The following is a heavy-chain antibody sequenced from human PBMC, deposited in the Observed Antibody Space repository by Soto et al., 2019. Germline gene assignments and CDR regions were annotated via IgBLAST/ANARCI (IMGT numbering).Heavy chain of an antibody. CDR3: ARDSEDDDLDFYYYMDV. J-gene: IGHJ6*03. D-gene: IGHD3-3*01. CDR2: VWYDGSNK. V-gene: IGHV3-33*01. Sequence: QVQLVESGGGVVQPGRSLRLSCAASGFTFSSHGMHWVRQAPGKGLEWVAVVWYDGSNKYYADSVKGRFTISRDNSINTLYLQINTLTADDTAVYYCARDSEDDDLDFYYYMDVWGKGTTVTVS. CDR1: GFTFSSHG.